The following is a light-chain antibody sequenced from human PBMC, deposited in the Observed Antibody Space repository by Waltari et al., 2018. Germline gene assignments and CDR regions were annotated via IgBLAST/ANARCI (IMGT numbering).Light chain of an antibody. Sequence: QPVLTQSSSASASLGSSVKLTCTLTCVHSSYIIACPQQQPGKAPRYLMKLEGSGSYSKGSGVPDRFSGSSSVADRYLIISNIQSEDEADYYCETWHSNTQVFGGGTKLTVL. CDR1: CVHSSYI. CDR3: ETWHSNTQV. V-gene: IGLV4-60*03. J-gene: IGLJ2*01. CDR2: LEGSGSY.